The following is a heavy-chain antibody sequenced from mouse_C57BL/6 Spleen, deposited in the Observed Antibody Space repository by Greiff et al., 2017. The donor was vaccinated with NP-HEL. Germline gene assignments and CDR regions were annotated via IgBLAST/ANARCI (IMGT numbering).Heavy chain of an antibody. J-gene: IGHJ1*03. CDR2: ISYDGSN. CDR3: ARDDYDLWYFDV. Sequence: EVKLLESGPGLVKPSQSLSLTCSVTGYSITSGYYWNWIRQFPGNKLEWMGYISYDGSNNYNPSLKNRISITRDTSKNQFFLKLNSVTTEDTATYYCARDDYDLWYFDVWGTGTTVTVSS. D-gene: IGHD2-4*01. CDR1: GYSITSGYY. V-gene: IGHV3-6*01.